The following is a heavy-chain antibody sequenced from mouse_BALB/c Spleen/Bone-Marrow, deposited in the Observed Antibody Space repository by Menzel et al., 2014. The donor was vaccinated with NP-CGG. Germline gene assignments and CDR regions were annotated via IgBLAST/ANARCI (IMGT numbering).Heavy chain of an antibody. CDR3: ARSFGFGSSLFAMDY. CDR1: AYSFTDYN. J-gene: IGHJ4*01. CDR2: IDSYNSVT. D-gene: IGHD1-1*01. Sequence: VQLQQPGPELVKPGASVKVSCKASAYSFTDYNMYWVKQSHGKSLEWIGSIDSYNSVTNYNQKFKDKATLTVDKSSSTAFMHLNSLTSEDSAVYYCARSFGFGSSLFAMDYWGQGTSVTVSS. V-gene: IGHV1S135*01.